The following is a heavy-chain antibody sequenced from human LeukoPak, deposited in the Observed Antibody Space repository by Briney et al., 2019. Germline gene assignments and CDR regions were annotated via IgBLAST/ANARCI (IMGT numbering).Heavy chain of an antibody. CDR1: GYSFTGYF. J-gene: IGHJ4*02. CDR3: ARNYLGLHY. V-gene: IGHV1-2*02. CDR2: IDPNSGDT. Sequence: ASVKVSCKASGYSFTGYFIHWVRQAPGQGLEWMGCIDPNSGDTKYAQKFQGRVSMPRDTSTRTAYMELSGLRSDDTAVYYCARNYLGLHYWGQGTLVTVSS. D-gene: IGHD3-16*01.